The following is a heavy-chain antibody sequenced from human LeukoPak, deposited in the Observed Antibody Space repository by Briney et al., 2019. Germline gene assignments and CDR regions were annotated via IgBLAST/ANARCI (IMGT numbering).Heavy chain of an antibody. CDR2: MNPNSGNT. J-gene: IGHJ4*02. Sequence: GASVKVSCKASGYTFTSCDINWVRQATGQGLEWMGWMNPNSGNTGYAQKFQGRVTMTRNTSISTAYMELSSLRSEDTAVYYCARGPSASKLVLRYFDWLYYFDYWGQGTLVTVSS. D-gene: IGHD3-9*01. V-gene: IGHV1-8*01. CDR3: ARGPSASKLVLRYFDWLYYFDY. CDR1: GYTFTSCD.